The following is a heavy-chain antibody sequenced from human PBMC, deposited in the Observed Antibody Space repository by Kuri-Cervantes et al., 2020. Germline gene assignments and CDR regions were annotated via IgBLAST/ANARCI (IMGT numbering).Heavy chain of an antibody. J-gene: IGHJ6*04. CDR1: GGSVSSRSWY. CDR3: ARMRTMVRLRREHYYYGMDV. D-gene: IGHD3-10*01. V-gene: IGHV4-39*07. CDR2: IYYSGST. Sequence: SETLSLTCTVSGGSVSSRSWYWGWIRQTPGKGLEWIGSIYYSGSTYYNPSLKSRVTISVDMSKNQFSLKLSSVTAADTAVYYCARMRTMVRLRREHYYYGMDVWGKGTTVTVSS.